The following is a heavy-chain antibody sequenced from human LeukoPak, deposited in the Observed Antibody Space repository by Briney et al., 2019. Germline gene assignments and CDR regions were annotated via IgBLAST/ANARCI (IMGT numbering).Heavy chain of an antibody. D-gene: IGHD5-18*01. CDR2: ISGGGDST. CDR3: ARQNSYGYYFDY. Sequence: GGSLRLSCAASGFTFSNHAMSWVRQAPGKGLEWVSSISGGGDSTNYADSVRGRFTISRDNAKNSLYLQMNSLRAEDTAVYYCARQNSYGYYFDYWGQGTLVTVSS. CDR1: GFTFSNHA. J-gene: IGHJ4*02. V-gene: IGHV3-23*01.